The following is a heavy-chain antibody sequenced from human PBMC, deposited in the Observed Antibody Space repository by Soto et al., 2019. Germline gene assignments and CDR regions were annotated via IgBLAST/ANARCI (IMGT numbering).Heavy chain of an antibody. CDR1: GYTFSDYY. Sequence: QVQLVQSGAEVRKPGASVKVSCKASGYTFSDYYIHWVRQAPGQGLEWMGWINPNSGGAKYAPKFQGGVTMTSDTSITTAYMELSRLRTGVTAVYYCAREPATAKPEGVDFWGQGTLVTVSS. D-gene: IGHD1-1*01. V-gene: IGHV1-2*02. CDR3: AREPATAKPEGVDF. CDR2: INPNSGGA. J-gene: IGHJ4*02.